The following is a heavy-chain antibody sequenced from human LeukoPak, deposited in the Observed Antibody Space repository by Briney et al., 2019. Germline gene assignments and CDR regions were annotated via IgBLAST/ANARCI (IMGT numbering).Heavy chain of an antibody. V-gene: IGHV1-2*02. D-gene: IGHD3-22*01. J-gene: IGHJ3*02. CDR2: INPNSGGT. CDR1: GYTFTGYY. CDR3: ASLSYDSSGPWAFDI. Sequence: ASVKVSCKASGYTFTGYYMHWVRQAPGQGLEWMGWINPNSGGTNYAQKFRGRVTMTRDTSISTAYMELSRLRSDDTAVYYCASLSYDSSGPWAFDIWGQGTMVTVSS.